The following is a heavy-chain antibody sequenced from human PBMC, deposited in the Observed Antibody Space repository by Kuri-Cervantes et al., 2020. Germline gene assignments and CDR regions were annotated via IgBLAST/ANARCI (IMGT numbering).Heavy chain of an antibody. V-gene: IGHV4-39*07. Sequence: SETLSLTCTVSGGSISSSSYYWGWIRQPPGKGLEWIGSIYYSGSTYYNPSLKSRVTISVDTSKNQFSLRLSSVTAADTAVYYCAAGIMYCSSTSCYEYYGMDVWGQGTTVTVSS. CDR3: AAGIMYCSSTSCYEYYGMDV. J-gene: IGHJ6*02. CDR2: IYYSGST. D-gene: IGHD2-2*01. CDR1: GGSISSSSYY.